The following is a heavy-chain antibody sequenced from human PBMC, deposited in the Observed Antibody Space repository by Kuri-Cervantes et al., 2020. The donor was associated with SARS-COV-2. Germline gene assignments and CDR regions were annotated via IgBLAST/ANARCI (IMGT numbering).Heavy chain of an antibody. Sequence: GESLKIFCAASGFTFSSVGMHWVRRAPGKGLEWVALISYDGRSTFYADSVKGRFTVSRDSSKNMVFLQMNSLGADDTAVYHCAKGGDMIVVVILRYWGQGTLVTVSS. J-gene: IGHJ4*02. CDR2: ISYDGRST. CDR3: AKGGDMIVVVILRY. D-gene: IGHD3-22*01. V-gene: IGHV3-30*18. CDR1: GFTFSSVG.